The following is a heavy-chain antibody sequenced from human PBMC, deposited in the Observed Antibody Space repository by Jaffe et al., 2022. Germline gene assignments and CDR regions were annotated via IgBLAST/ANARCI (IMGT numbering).Heavy chain of an antibody. D-gene: IGHD3-10*01. CDR2: IIPIFGTA. CDR1: GGTFNSYA. J-gene: IGHJ3*02. V-gene: IGHV1-69*05. CDR3: ATPYYYGSGSYYRGGAFDI. Sequence: QVQLVQSGAEVKKPGSSVKVSCKASGGTFNSYAISWVRQAPGQGLEWMGTIIPIFGTANYAQKFQGRVTITTDESTRTAYMELSNLRSEDTAVYYCATPYYYGSGSYYRGGAFDIWGQGTMVTVSS.